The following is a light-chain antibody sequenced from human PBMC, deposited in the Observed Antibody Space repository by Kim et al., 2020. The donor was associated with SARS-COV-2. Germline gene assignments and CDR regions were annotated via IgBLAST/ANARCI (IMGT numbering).Light chain of an antibody. J-gene: IGKJ2*01. CDR3: QQYNNWPQPMYT. V-gene: IGKV3-15*01. CDR1: QSVSSN. CDR2: GAS. Sequence: GERATLSCRASQSVSSNLAWYQQKPGQAPRLLIYGASTRATGIPARFSGSGSGTEFTLTISSLQSEDFAVYYCQQYNNWPQPMYTFGQGTKLEI.